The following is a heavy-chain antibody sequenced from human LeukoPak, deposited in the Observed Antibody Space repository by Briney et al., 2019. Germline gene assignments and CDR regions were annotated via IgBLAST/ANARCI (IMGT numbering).Heavy chain of an antibody. D-gene: IGHD3-3*01. CDR3: AKAPFYDFWSGYYPSLYMDV. CDR1: GFTFDDYA. CDR2: ISWDGGST. V-gene: IGHV3-43D*03. J-gene: IGHJ6*03. Sequence: PGGSLRLSCAASGFTFDDYAMHWVRQAPGKGLEWVSLISWDGGSTYYADSVKGRFTISRDNSKNSLYLQMNSLRAEDTALYYCAKAPFYDFWSGYYPSLYMDVWGKGTTVTVSS.